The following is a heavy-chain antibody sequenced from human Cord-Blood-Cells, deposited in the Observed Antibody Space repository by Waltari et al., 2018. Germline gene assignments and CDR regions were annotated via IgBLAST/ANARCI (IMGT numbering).Heavy chain of an antibody. J-gene: IGHJ4*02. CDR1: GYTFTSYY. CDR2: INPSGGST. CDR3: ARDFPSFRYSGYDKGAFDY. V-gene: IGHV1-46*01. D-gene: IGHD5-12*01. Sequence: QVQLVQSGAEVKKPGASVKVSCKASGYTFTSYYMHWVRQAPGQGLEWMGIINPSGGSTSYAQKFQGRVTMTRDTSTSTVYMELSSLRSEDTAVYYCARDFPSFRYSGYDKGAFDYWGQGTLVTVSS.